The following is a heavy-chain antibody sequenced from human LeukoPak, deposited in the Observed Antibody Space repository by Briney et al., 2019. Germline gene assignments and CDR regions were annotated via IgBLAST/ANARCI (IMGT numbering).Heavy chain of an antibody. V-gene: IGHV3-23*01. J-gene: IGHJ4*02. CDR2: ITESGRTT. CDR3: AKRMNHYYFDK. D-gene: IGHD2-15*01. Sequence: GGSLRLSCAASGFTFSGYGMGWVRQAPGKGLEWVSTITESGRTTYYAESGKGRFTISKDNSKNVLYLQMSSLRAEDTAVYYCAKRMNHYYFDKWGQGTLVSVSS. CDR1: GFTFSGYG.